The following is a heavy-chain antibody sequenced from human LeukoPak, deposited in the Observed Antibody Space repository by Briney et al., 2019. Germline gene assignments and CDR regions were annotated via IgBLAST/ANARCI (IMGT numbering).Heavy chain of an antibody. CDR1: GDSVSSNSAA. CDR3: ARGNRVWFGELPFDY. D-gene: IGHD3-10*01. J-gene: IGHJ4*02. V-gene: IGHV6-1*01. Sequence: SQTLSLTCAISGDSVSSNSAAWNWIRQSPSRGLEWLGRTYYRSKWYSDYAVSVKSRITINPDTSKNQFSLQLNSVTPEDTAVYYCARGNRVWFGELPFDYWGQGTLVTVSS. CDR2: TYYRSKWYS.